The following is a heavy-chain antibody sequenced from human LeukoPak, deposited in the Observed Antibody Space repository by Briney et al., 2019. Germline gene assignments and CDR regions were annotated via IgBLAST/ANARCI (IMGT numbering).Heavy chain of an antibody. CDR3: ARDKGYYYDSSGYPYDAFDI. CDR2: ISAYNGNT. Sequence: ASVKVSCKASGYTFTSYGISWVRQAPGQGLEWMGWISAYNGNTNYAQKFQGRVTMTRDTSISTAYMELSRLRSDDTAVYYCARDKGYYYDSSGYPYDAFDIWGQGTMVTVSS. V-gene: IGHV1-18*01. D-gene: IGHD3-22*01. J-gene: IGHJ3*02. CDR1: GYTFTSYG.